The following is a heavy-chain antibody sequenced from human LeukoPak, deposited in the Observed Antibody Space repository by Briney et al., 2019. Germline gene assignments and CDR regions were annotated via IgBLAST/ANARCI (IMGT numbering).Heavy chain of an antibody. D-gene: IGHD3-3*01. Sequence: GGSLKLSCAASGFTFSGSAMHWVRQASGKGLEWVGRIRSKANSYATAYAASVKGRFTISRDDSKNTAYLQMNSLKTEDTAVYYYTRRRYDFWSGYYDDYWGQGTLVTVSS. CDR3: TRRRYDFWSGYYDDY. CDR2: IRSKANSYAT. J-gene: IGHJ4*02. CDR1: GFTFSGSA. V-gene: IGHV3-73*01.